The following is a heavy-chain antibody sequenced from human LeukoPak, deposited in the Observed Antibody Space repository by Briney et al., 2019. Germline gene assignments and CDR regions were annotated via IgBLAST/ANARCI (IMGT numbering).Heavy chain of an antibody. Sequence: SETLSLTCAVYGGSFSGYYWSWIRQPPGKGLEWIGEINHSGSTNYNPSLKSRVTISVDTSKNQFSLKLSSVTAADTAVYYCARAGSIAAARNWFDPWGQGTLVTVSS. CDR3: ARAGSIAAARNWFDP. V-gene: IGHV4-34*01. J-gene: IGHJ5*02. CDR1: GGSFSGYY. D-gene: IGHD6-13*01. CDR2: INHSGST.